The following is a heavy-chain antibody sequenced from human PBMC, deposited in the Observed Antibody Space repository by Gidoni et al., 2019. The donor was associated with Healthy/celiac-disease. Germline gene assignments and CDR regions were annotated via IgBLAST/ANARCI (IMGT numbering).Heavy chain of an antibody. J-gene: IGHJ4*02. CDR1: GYTFTSYA. D-gene: IGHD4-17*01. V-gene: IGHV1-3*01. CDR2: INAGNGNT. Sequence: QVQLVQSGAEVKKPGASVKVSCKASGYTFTSYAMHWVRQAPGQRLEWMGWINAGNGNTKYSQKFQGRVTITTDTSASTAYMELSSLRSEDTAVYYCARDLVYGDYVSPVVFDYWGQGTLVTVSS. CDR3: ARDLVYGDYVSPVVFDY.